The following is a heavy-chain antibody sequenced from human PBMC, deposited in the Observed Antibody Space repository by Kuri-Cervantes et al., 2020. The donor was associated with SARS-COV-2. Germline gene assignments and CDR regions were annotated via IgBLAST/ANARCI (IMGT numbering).Heavy chain of an antibody. V-gene: IGHV3-11*03. CDR3: ARFSGGQDAFDI. D-gene: IGHD1-26*01. Sequence: YADSVKDRFTISRDNAKNSLYLQMNSLRAEDTAVYYCARFSGGQDAFDIWGQGTMVTVSS. J-gene: IGHJ3*02.